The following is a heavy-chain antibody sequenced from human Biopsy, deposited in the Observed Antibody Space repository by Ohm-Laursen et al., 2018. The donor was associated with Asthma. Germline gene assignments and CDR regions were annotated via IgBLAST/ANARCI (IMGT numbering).Heavy chain of an antibody. CDR2: ISYDGSIT. V-gene: IGHV3-30*03. CDR3: GIVVAANPFQGDC. CDR1: GFSFSNFA. D-gene: IGHD2-15*01. J-gene: IGHJ4*02. Sequence: SLRLSCTASGFSFSNFAIHWVRQAPGKGLGWVAVISYDGSITHYADSVKGRFTISRDNSKNTVYLDISSLRIEDTAVFYCGIVVAANPFQGDCWGQGTLVTVSS.